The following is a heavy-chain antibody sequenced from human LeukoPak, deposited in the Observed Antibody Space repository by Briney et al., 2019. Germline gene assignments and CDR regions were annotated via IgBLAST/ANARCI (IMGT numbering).Heavy chain of an antibody. CDR3: TRGENYDSSGYGKLDY. J-gene: IGHJ4*02. D-gene: IGHD3-22*01. V-gene: IGHV3-21*01. CDR2: ISSSSSYI. CDR1: GFTFSSYS. Sequence: SGGSLRLSCAASGFTFSSYSMNWVRQAPGKGLEWVSSISSSSSYIYYADSVKGRFTISRDNAKNTLYLQMNSLRAEDTAVYYCTRGENYDSSGYGKLDYWGQGTLVTVSS.